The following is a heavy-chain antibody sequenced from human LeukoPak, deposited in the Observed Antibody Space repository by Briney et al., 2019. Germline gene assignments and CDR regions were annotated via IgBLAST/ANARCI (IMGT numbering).Heavy chain of an antibody. Sequence: GGSLRLSCAASGFTFSSYWMHWVRQAPGKGLVWVSRINSDGSSTSYADSAKGRFTISRDNAKNTLYLQMNSLRAEDTAVYYCARDEEQQLLDYWGQGTLVTVSS. CDR1: GFTFSSYW. CDR3: ARDEEQQLLDY. D-gene: IGHD6-13*01. J-gene: IGHJ4*02. CDR2: INSDGSST. V-gene: IGHV3-74*01.